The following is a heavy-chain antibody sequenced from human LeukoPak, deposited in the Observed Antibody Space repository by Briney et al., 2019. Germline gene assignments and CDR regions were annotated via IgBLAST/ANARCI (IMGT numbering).Heavy chain of an antibody. CDR1: GFTVSSNY. CDR3: ARTNEMAALDY. J-gene: IGHJ4*02. Sequence: QPGGSLRLSCAASGFTVSSNYMSWVRQAPGKGLEGVSVIYSGGSTYYADSVKGRFTISRDNSKNTLYLQMNSLRAEDTAVYYCARTNEMAALDYWGQGTLVTVSS. CDR2: IYSGGST. V-gene: IGHV3-53*01. D-gene: IGHD5-24*01.